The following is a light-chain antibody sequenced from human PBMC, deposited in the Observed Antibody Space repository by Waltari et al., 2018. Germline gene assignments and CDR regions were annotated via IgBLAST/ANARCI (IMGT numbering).Light chain of an antibody. CDR3: QNHERLPAM. Sequence: EIVLTQSPGTLSLSRGERATLSCRASQSISRYLAWYQQTPGQAPRLLIYAASSRATGIPDRFSGSGSGTDFSLTISRLEPEDFAVYYCQNHERLPAMFGQGTKVEIK. CDR1: QSISRY. V-gene: IGKV3-20*01. CDR2: AAS. J-gene: IGKJ1*01.